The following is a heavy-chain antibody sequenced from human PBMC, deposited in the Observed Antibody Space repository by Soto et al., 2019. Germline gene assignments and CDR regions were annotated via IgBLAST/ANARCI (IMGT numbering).Heavy chain of an antibody. Sequence: PGGTLRLSCAASGFTFSSYSMNWVRQAPGKGLEWVSSISSSSSYIYYADSVKGRCSISRDNAKNSLYLHMHSLRAEDTAVYYCATVFPHLPGIYGTVVWDPETTLTASS. CDR2: ISSSSSYI. J-gene: IGHJ6*02. V-gene: IGHV3-21*01. CDR1: GFTFSSYS. D-gene: IGHD2-21*01. CDR3: ATVFPHLPGIYGTVV.